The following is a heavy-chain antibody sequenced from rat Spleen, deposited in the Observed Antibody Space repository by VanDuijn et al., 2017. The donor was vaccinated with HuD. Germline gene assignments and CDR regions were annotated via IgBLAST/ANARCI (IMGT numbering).Heavy chain of an antibody. Sequence: EVQLVESGGGLVQPGRSMKLSCVASGFTFSDYDMAWVRQAPTKGLEWVASIGYDGSSTYYRDSVKGRFTVSRDNAKSPLYLQMDSLRSEDTATYYGARGMYTTAPFDYWGQGVMVTVSS. J-gene: IGHJ2*01. CDR2: IGYDGSST. CDR3: ARGMYTTAPFDY. V-gene: IGHV5-7*01. CDR1: GFTFSDYD. D-gene: IGHD1-6*01.